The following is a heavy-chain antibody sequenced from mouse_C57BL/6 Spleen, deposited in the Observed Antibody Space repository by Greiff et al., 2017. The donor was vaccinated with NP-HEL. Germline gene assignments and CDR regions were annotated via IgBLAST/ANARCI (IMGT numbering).Heavy chain of an antibody. CDR3: TRDVLYYAMDY. J-gene: IGHJ4*01. CDR2: ISSGGDYI. V-gene: IGHV5-9-1*02. Sequence: DVMLVESGEGLVKPGGSLKLSCAASGFTFSSYAMSWVRQTPEKRLEWVAYISSGGDYIYYADTVKGRFTISRDNARNTLYLQMSSLKSEDTAMYYCTRDVLYYAMDYWGQGTSVTVSS. CDR1: GFTFSSYA.